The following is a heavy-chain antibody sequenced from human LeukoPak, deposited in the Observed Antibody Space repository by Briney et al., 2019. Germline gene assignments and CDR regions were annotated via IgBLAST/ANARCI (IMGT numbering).Heavy chain of an antibody. CDR1: GFTFSNYW. CDR3: VKDTNNPGVAGGDY. J-gene: IGHJ4*02. V-gene: IGHV3-74*01. D-gene: IGHD6-19*01. Sequence: GGSLRLSCAASGFTFSNYWMHWVRQAPGKGLVWVSRINSDGSSTSYADSVKGRFTISRDNSKNTLYLQMSSLRAEDTAVYYCVKDTNNPGVAGGDYWGQGTLVTVSS. CDR2: INSDGSST.